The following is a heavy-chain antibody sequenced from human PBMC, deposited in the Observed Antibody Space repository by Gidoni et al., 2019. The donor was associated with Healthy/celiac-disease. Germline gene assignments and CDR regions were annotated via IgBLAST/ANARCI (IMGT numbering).Heavy chain of an antibody. D-gene: IGHD1-1*01. Sequence: QVQLHQSGPGLVKPSQPLSPTCAISGDSVSRNIAAWNWIRQSPSRGLEWLGRTYYRSKWYNDYAVSVKSRITINPDTSKNQFSLQLNSVTPEDTAVYYCARDNWNDGTYYYYGMDVWGQGTTVTVSS. CDR3: ARDNWNDGTYYYYGMDV. CDR2: TYYRSKWYN. CDR1: GDSVSRNIAA. V-gene: IGHV6-1*01. J-gene: IGHJ6*02.